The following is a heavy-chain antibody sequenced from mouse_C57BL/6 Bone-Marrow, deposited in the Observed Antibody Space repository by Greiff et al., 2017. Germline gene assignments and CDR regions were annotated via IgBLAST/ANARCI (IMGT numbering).Heavy chain of an antibody. Sequence: QVHVKQSGAELAKPGASVKLSCKASGYTFTSYWMHWVKQRPGQGLEWIGYINPSSGYTKYNQKFKDKATLTADKSSSTAYMQLSSLTYEDSAVYYCARFPVGWWAMDYWGQGTSVTVSS. D-gene: IGHD1-1*02. CDR1: GYTFTSYW. V-gene: IGHV1-7*01. CDR2: INPSSGYT. CDR3: ARFPVGWWAMDY. J-gene: IGHJ4*01.